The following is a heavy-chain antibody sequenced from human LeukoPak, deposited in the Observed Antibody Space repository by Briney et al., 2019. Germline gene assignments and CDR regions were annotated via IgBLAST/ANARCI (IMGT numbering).Heavy chain of an antibody. CDR3: ASDLTVYGGNPLYHFDF. Sequence: GGSLRLSCGVSGFTFSSYSMNWVRLAPGKGLEWVSFISTSSSYIYYADSVKGRFTISRDTSKNTLYLQMNSLRAEDTAVYYCASDLTVYGGNPLYHFDFWGQGTLVTVSS. V-gene: IGHV3-21*01. CDR2: ISTSSSYI. J-gene: IGHJ4*02. CDR1: GFTFSSYS. D-gene: IGHD4-23*01.